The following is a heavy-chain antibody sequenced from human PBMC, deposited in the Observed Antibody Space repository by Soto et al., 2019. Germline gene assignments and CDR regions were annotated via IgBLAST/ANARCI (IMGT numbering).Heavy chain of an antibody. J-gene: IGHJ6*02. V-gene: IGHV3-30*18. CDR2: ISYDGSNK. D-gene: IGHD3-10*01. CDR3: AKISIEVRELRERYYYHGMDV. Sequence: QVQLVESGGAVVQPGRSLSLSCAASGFTFSNYGMHWVRQVPGKGLEWVAVISYDGSNKYYADSVKGRFTISRDNSKNTLYLQMHTRRPDDTVFYYCAKISIEVRELRERYYYHGMDVCGQGTTVLASS. CDR1: GFTFSNYG.